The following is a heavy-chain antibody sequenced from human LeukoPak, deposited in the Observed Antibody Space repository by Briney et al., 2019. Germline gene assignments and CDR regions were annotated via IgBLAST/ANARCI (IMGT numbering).Heavy chain of an antibody. CDR1: GGSIIINSSPFY. J-gene: IGHJ4*02. Sequence: SETLSLTCTVSGGSIIINSSPFYWGWIRQPPGKGLEWIGGISHSGSTYYNPSLRSRVTISVDTSKNQFSLRLSSVTAADTAVYYCLRYCSANYYNTFDNWGQGTLVTVSS. D-gene: IGHD3-10*01. CDR2: ISHSGST. V-gene: IGHV4-39*01. CDR3: LRYCSANYYNTFDN.